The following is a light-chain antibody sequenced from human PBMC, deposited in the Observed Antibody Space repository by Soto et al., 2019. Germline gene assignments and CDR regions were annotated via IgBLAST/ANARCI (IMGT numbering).Light chain of an antibody. Sequence: EIVMTQSPATLSVSPGESATLSCRASQSVSRNLAWHQQKPGQAPRLLIYDASTRATGIPVRFSGSGSGTEFTLTISSLQSEDLAVYYCQQYNNLPRTFGRGTKVEIK. V-gene: IGKV3-15*01. CDR2: DAS. CDR1: QSVSRN. CDR3: QQYNNLPRT. J-gene: IGKJ4*02.